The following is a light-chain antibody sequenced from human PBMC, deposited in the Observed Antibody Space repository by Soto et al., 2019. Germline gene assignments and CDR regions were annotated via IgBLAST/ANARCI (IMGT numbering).Light chain of an antibody. J-gene: IGKJ1*01. CDR3: QQYAWT. CDR1: QSISSW. CDR2: DAS. Sequence: DIQMTQSPSTLSASVGDRVTITCRASQSISSWLAWYQQKPGKAPKLLIYDASSLESGVPSRFSGSGSGTEFTLTISSLQPDHFATYYCQQYAWTFGQGTKVEIK. V-gene: IGKV1-5*01.